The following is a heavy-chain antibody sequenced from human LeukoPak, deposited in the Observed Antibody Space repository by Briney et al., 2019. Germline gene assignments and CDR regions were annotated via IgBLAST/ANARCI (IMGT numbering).Heavy chain of an antibody. J-gene: IGHJ6*02. Sequence: PGGSLRLSCAASGFTFSNYWMNWVRQVPGKGLEWVATIKQDGGERYYVDSVEGRFTISRDNGKTSVYLQMNSLRADDTAVYYCARSRAAVVMGELIPSFYYGMDVWGQGTTVTVSS. CDR3: ARSRAAVVMGELIPSFYYGMDV. CDR1: GFTFSNYW. CDR2: IKQDGGER. D-gene: IGHD3-16*01. V-gene: IGHV3-7*03.